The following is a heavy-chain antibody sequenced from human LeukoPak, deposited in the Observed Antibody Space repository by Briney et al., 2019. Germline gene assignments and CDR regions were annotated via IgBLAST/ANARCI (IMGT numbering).Heavy chain of an antibody. J-gene: IGHJ4*02. D-gene: IGHD1-1*01. CDR1: GFTFSNYA. Sequence: PGGSLXLSCAAAGFTFSNYAMTWVRQAPGKGLEWVSSISGSGGSTYYADSVKGRFTISRDNSKNTLYLQMYSLRAEDTAVYYCAKVEGASKASVYWGQGTLVTVSS. CDR3: AKVEGASKASVY. CDR2: ISGSGGST. V-gene: IGHV3-23*01.